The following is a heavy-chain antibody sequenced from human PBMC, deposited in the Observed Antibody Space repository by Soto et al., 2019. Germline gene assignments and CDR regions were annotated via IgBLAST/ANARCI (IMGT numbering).Heavy chain of an antibody. CDR2: ISGSGGST. CDR3: ATRSGARRYYYYGMDV. J-gene: IGHJ6*02. D-gene: IGHD3-10*01. V-gene: IGHV3-23*01. Sequence: EVQLLESGGGLVQPGGSLRLSCAASGFTFSSYAMSWVRQAPGKGLEWGSAISGSGGSTYYADSVKGRFTISRDNAKNTLYLQMNSRKGEDTAVYYCATRSGARRYYYYGMDVWGQGTTVTGSS. CDR1: GFTFSSYA.